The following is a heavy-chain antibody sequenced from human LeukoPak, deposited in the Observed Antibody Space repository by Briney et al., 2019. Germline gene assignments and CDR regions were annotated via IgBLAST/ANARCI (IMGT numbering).Heavy chain of an antibody. CDR3: ARREALDMLTFDY. V-gene: IGHV4-39*01. D-gene: IGHD4/OR15-4a*01. Sequence: SGTPSLTCAVSGASISNNDFCWGWLRQPPGKGPEWIGTIYYSGSAFYNPSLRSRVTVSLDTSRNQFSLKLSSVTAADTAVYYCARREALDMLTFDYWGQGTLVTV. CDR1: GASISNNDFC. J-gene: IGHJ4*02. CDR2: IYYSGSA.